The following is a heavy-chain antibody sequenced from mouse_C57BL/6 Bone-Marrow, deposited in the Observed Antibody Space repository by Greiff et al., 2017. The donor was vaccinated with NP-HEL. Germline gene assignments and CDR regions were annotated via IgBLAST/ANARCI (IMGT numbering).Heavy chain of an antibody. CDR1: GFNIKDDY. CDR3: TTGLRRGQNFDY. Sequence: DVKLQESGAELVRPGASVKLSCTASGFNIKDDYMHWVKQRPEQGLEWIGWIDPENGDTEYASKFQGKATITADTSSNTAYLQLSSLTSEDTAVYYCTTGLRRGQNFDYWGQGTTLTVSS. J-gene: IGHJ2*01. CDR2: IDPENGDT. V-gene: IGHV14-4*01. D-gene: IGHD2-4*01.